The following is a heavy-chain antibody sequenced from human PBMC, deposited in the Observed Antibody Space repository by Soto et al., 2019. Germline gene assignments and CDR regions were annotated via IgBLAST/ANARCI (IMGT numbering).Heavy chain of an antibody. V-gene: IGHV1-69*08. D-gene: IGHD2-21*01. CDR3: TVGSWSGEVFDI. Sequence: QVQLVQSEAEVKKPGSSVKVSCKDSGGTFSTYSLFWVRQAPGQGLEWMGRIIPMLGTRNYAQRFQDRVTITADKTAATAHMELSSLRSEDTALYYCTVGSWSGEVFDIWGQGTMVTVSS. J-gene: IGHJ3*02. CDR1: GGTFSTYS. CDR2: IIPMLGTR.